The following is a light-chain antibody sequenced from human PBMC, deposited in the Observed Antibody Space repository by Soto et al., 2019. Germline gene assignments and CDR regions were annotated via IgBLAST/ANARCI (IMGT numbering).Light chain of an antibody. CDR3: QVWDSGSDHYV. CDR2: HDS. V-gene: IGLV3-21*04. CDR1: NIGRKS. J-gene: IGLJ1*01. Sequence: SYELTQPPSVSVAPGKTAGITCGGNNIGRKSVHWYQQKPGQAPVQVIYHDSDRPSGIPERFSGSNSGNTATLTISRVEAGDEADYYCQVWDSGSDHYVFGTGTKVTVL.